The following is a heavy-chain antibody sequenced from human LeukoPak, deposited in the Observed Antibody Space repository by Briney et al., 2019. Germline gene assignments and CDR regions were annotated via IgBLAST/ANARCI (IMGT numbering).Heavy chain of an antibody. CDR1: GYIFTGYG. Sequence: AASVKVSCKASGYIFTGYGISWVRQAPGQGLEWMGWISSYNSNTNYAQKLQGRVTMTTDTSTSTAYMELRSLRSEDTAVYYCATGGGSYWPVHTNYFDYWGQGTLVTVSS. D-gene: IGHD1-26*01. J-gene: IGHJ4*02. CDR3: ATGGGSYWPVHTNYFDY. V-gene: IGHV1-18*01. CDR2: ISSYNSNT.